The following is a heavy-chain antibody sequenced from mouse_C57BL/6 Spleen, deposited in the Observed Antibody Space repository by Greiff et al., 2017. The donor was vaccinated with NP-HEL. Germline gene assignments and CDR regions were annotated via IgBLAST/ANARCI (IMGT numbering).Heavy chain of an antibody. CDR2: INYDGSST. CDR1: GFTFSDYY. J-gene: IGHJ2*01. D-gene: IGHD3-3*01. Sequence: EVQVVESEGGLVQPGSSMKLSCTASGFTFSDYYMAWVRQVPEKGLEWVANINYDGSSTYYLDSLKSRFIISRDNAKNILYLQMSSPKSEDTATYYCARVGGRGVFDYWGQGTTLTVSS. CDR3: ARVGGRGVFDY. V-gene: IGHV5-16*01.